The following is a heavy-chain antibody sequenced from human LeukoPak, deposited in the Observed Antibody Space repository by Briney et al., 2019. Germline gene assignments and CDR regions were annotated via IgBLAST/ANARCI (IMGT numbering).Heavy chain of an antibody. Sequence: SVKVSCKASGGTFSSYAISWVRQAPGQGLEWMGGIIPIFGTANYAQKFQGRVTITADESTSTAYMELSSLRSEDTAVYYCARRTITMVRGVIYYYGMDVWGKGTTVTVSP. CDR3: ARRTITMVRGVIYYYGMDV. D-gene: IGHD3-10*01. CDR2: IIPIFGTA. J-gene: IGHJ6*04. CDR1: GGTFSSYA. V-gene: IGHV1-69*13.